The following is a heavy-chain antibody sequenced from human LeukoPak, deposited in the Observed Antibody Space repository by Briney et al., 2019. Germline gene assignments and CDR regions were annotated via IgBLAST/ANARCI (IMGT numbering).Heavy chain of an antibody. V-gene: IGHV1-8*03. D-gene: IGHD3-3*01. CDR3: ARPNYDLHDAYDF. CDR1: GYTFARYD. J-gene: IGHJ3*01. CDR2: VNPNSGKT. Sequence: GASVNVSCKTSGYTFARYDFNWVRQAPGQGLEWVGYVNPNSGKTGYAVKFQGRVTITRNTSISTSYLEVTSLRSEDTAVYYCARPNYDLHDAYDFWGQGTMVTVSS.